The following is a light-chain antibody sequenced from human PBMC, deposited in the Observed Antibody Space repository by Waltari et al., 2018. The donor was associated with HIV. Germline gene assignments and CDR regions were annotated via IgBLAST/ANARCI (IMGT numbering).Light chain of an antibody. CDR3: CSYAGSSTSVV. Sequence: QSALTQSASVSGSPGQSITLSCTRTSSDVGRYHIVSWYQHHPGKAPKLMIYEVNKRPSGVSNRFSGSKSGNTASLTISGLQAEDEADYYCCSYAGSSTSVVFGGGTKLTVL. J-gene: IGLJ2*01. CDR1: SSDVGRYHI. V-gene: IGLV2-23*02. CDR2: EVN.